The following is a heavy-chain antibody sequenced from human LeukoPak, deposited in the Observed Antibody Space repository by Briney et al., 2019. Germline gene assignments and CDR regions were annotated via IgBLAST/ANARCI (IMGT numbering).Heavy chain of an antibody. Sequence: GGSLRLSCEASGFTFSSYSMNWVRQAPGKGLEWISYISTSTTTIYYANSVKGRFAISRDNSKNTLYLQTNSLRAEDTAVYYCARTAYDFWSGYYYYYYYYMDVWGKGTTVTVSS. CDR2: ISTSTTTI. J-gene: IGHJ6*03. D-gene: IGHD3-3*01. CDR1: GFTFSSYS. CDR3: ARTAYDFWSGYYYYYYYYMDV. V-gene: IGHV3-48*01.